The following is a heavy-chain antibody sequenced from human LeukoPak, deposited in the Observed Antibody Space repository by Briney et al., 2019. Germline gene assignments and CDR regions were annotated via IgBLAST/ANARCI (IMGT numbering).Heavy chain of an antibody. D-gene: IGHD3-10*01. CDR3: AREVLVRGVHYYGMDV. Sequence: GRSLRLSCAASGFTYSTYAVHWVRQAPGKGLEWVAVISHDGSSEFYADSVRGRFTISRDNSKNMLYLQMNSLRVEDTAVYYCAREVLVRGVHYYGMDVWGQGTTVTVSS. CDR1: GFTYSTYA. J-gene: IGHJ6*02. CDR2: ISHDGSSE. V-gene: IGHV3-30-3*01.